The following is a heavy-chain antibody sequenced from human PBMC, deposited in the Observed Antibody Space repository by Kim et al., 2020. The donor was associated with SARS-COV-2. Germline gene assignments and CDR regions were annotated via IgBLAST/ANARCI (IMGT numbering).Heavy chain of an antibody. Sequence: GGSLRLSCAASGFTFSTHWLTWVRQAPGKGLEWVANIKYDGGEKYYVDSVKGRFTISRDNAKNSLFLQMNSLRGEDTAVYYCAREGSSYNSAWSGGYFDYWSQGTLVTVSS. V-gene: IGHV3-7*01. D-gene: IGHD6-19*01. J-gene: IGHJ4*02. CDR3: AREGSSYNSAWSGGYFDY. CDR2: IKYDGGEK. CDR1: GFTFSTHW.